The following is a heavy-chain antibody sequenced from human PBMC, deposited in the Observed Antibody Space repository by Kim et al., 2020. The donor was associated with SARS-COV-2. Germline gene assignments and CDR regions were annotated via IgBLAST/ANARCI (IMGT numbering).Heavy chain of an antibody. J-gene: IGHJ6*02. Sequence: AQKFQGRVTMTRNTSISTAYMELSSLRSEDTAVYYCARGLAEGSGGGMDVWGQGTTVTVSS. CDR3: ARGLAEGSGGGMDV. D-gene: IGHD3-10*01. V-gene: IGHV1-8*01.